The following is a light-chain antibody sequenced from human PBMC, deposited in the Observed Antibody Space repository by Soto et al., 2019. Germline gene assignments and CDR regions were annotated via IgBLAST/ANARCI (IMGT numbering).Light chain of an antibody. CDR1: SSDVGGYNY. CDR2: EVS. Sequence: QSVLTQPPSASGSPGQSVTISCTGTSSDVGGYNYVSWYQQHPGKAPKLMIYEVSKRPSGVPDRFPGSKSGNTASLTVSGLQAEDEADYYCSSYAGSNGVFGTGTKVTVL. V-gene: IGLV2-8*01. J-gene: IGLJ1*01. CDR3: SSYAGSNGV.